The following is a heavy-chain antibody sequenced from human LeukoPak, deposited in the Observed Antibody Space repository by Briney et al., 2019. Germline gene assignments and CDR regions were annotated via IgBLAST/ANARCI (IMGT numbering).Heavy chain of an antibody. CDR2: IVVGSGNT. CDR1: GFTSTSSA. Sequence: ASVKVSCKASGFTSTSSAMQWVRQARGQRLEWIGWIVVGSGNTNYAQKFQERVTITRDMSTSTAYMELSSLRSEDTAVYYCAASPYYYDSSVLFYDYWGQGTLVTVSS. CDR3: AASPYYYDSSVLFYDY. J-gene: IGHJ4*02. V-gene: IGHV1-58*02. D-gene: IGHD3-22*01.